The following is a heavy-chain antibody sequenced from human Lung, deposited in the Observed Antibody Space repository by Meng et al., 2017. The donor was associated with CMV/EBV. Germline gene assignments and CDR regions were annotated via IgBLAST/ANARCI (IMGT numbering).Heavy chain of an antibody. Sequence: GGSLRLSCAVSGFTFSSYSMNWVRQAPGKGLEWVSYISSSSSTIYYADSVKGRFTISRDNAKNSLYLQMNSLRAEDTAVYYCARDFPTDDFWSGYYPGYYGMDFWGQGTTVTVSS. V-gene: IGHV3-48*04. CDR1: GFTFSSYS. J-gene: IGHJ6*02. CDR3: ARDFPTDDFWSGYYPGYYGMDF. D-gene: IGHD3-3*01. CDR2: ISSSSSTI.